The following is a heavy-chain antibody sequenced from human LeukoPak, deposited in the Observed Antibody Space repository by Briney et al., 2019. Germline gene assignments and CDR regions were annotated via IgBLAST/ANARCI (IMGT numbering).Heavy chain of an antibody. CDR2: IWYDGSNK. Sequence: GGSLRLSCAASGFTFSSYGMHWVRQAPGKGLEWVAVIWYDGSNKYYADSVKGRFTISRDNSKNTLYLQMNSLRAEDTAVYYCAKGPRVYSGYVEFDYWGQGTLVTVSS. D-gene: IGHD5-12*01. CDR1: GFTFSSYG. CDR3: AKGPRVYSGYVEFDY. V-gene: IGHV3-30*02. J-gene: IGHJ4*02.